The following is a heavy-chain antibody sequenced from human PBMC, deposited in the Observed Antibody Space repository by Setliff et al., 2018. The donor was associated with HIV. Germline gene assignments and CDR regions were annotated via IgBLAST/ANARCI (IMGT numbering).Heavy chain of an antibody. D-gene: IGHD3-22*01. Sequence: SETLSLTCTVSGDSISGAGFYWTWIRQLPGKGLEWIGSIYYSGSTYYNPSLKSRVTISLGTSRWQFSLALNSVSAADTAVYFCAREAMYYYDTSGHPQGFDYWGQGTLVTVSS. CDR2: IYYSGST. CDR3: AREAMYYYDTSGHPQGFDY. V-gene: IGHV4-31*03. CDR1: GDSISGAGFY. J-gene: IGHJ4*02.